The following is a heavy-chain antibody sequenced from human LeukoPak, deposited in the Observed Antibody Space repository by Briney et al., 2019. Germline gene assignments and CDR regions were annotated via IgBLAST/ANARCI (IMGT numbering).Heavy chain of an antibody. V-gene: IGHV1-8*01. CDR1: GYTFSTYD. Sequence: ASVKVSCKASGYTFSTYDINWVRQATGQGLEWMGWMNPNSGNTGHAQRLQGRVTMTRNNSISTAYMELSRLRSEDPAVYYCARAVRSVWGSYYYYMDVWGKGTTVTVSS. D-gene: IGHD3-16*01. J-gene: IGHJ6*03. CDR3: ARAVRSVWGSYYYYMDV. CDR2: MNPNSGNT.